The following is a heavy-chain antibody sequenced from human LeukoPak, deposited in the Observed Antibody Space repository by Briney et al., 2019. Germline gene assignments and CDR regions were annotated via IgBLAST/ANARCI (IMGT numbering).Heavy chain of an antibody. CDR3: ATDPVWFGELLHTRDY. D-gene: IGHD3-10*01. Sequence: ASVKVSCKVSGYTLTELSMHWVRQAPGKGLEWMGGFDPEDGETIYAQKFRGRVTMTEDTSTDTAYMELSSLRSEDTAVYYCATDPVWFGELLHTRDYWGQGTLVTVSS. J-gene: IGHJ4*02. CDR1: GYTLTELS. CDR2: FDPEDGET. V-gene: IGHV1-24*01.